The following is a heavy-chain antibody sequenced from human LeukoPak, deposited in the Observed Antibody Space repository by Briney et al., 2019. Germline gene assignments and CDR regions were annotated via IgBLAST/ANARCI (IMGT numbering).Heavy chain of an antibody. D-gene: IGHD6-6*01. CDR1: GFTFSRYW. CDR3: AKVYSSSIRRPYFDY. J-gene: IGHJ4*02. Sequence: PGGSLRLSCAASGFTFSRYWMSWARQAPGKGLEWVSAISGSGGSTYYADSVKGRFTISRDNSKNTLYLQMNSLRAEDTAVYYCAKVYSSSIRRPYFDYWGQGTLVTVSS. V-gene: IGHV3-23*01. CDR2: ISGSGGST.